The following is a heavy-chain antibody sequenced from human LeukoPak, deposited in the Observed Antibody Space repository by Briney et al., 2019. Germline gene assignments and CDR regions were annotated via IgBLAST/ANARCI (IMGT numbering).Heavy chain of an antibody. CDR2: INHSGST. V-gene: IGHV4-34*01. CDR3: ASIPFVSTMPTSYYFDY. Sequence: PSETLSLTCAVYGGSFSGYYWSWIRQPPGQGLEWIGEINHSGSTNYNPSLKSRVTISVDTSKNQFPLKLSSVTAPDTAVYYCASIPFVSTMPTSYYFDYWGQGTLVTVSS. D-gene: IGHD5/OR15-5a*01. CDR1: GGSFSGYY. J-gene: IGHJ4*02.